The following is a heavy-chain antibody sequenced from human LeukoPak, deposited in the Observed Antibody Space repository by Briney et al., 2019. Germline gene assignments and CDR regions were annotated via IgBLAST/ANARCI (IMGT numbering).Heavy chain of an antibody. CDR2: IYYSGST. CDR3: ARCGKDGDYVQN. D-gene: IGHD4-17*01. Sequence: SETLSLTCTVSGGSISSGGYYWSWIRQHPGKGLEWNGYIYYSGSTYYNPSLKSRVTISVDTSKNQFSLKLSSVTAADTAVYNCARCGKDGDYVQNWGQGTLVTVSS. J-gene: IGHJ4*02. V-gene: IGHV4-31*03. CDR1: GGSISSGGYY.